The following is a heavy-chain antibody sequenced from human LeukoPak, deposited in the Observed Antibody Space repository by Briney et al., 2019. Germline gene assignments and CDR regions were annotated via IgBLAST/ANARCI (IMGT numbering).Heavy chain of an antibody. Sequence: PGGSLRLSCAASGFTFSSYWMHWVRQAPGKGLVWVSRINGGGSSTNYADSVKGRFTISRDNAKNTLYLQMNSLRGEDAAVYYRARGPSSNWGDFDYWGQGTLVIASS. CDR1: GFTFSSYW. CDR3: ARGPSSNWGDFDY. D-gene: IGHD7-27*01. J-gene: IGHJ4*02. V-gene: IGHV3-74*01. CDR2: INGGGSST.